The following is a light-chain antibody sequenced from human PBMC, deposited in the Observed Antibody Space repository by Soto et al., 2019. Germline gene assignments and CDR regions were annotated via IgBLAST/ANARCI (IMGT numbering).Light chain of an antibody. J-gene: IGKJ1*01. CDR3: QQYDKWPPRT. CDR2: GAS. CDR1: QSVRSN. Sequence: EIGMTESASTLSVTALEGATLSLRPSQSVRSNLAWYQQKPGQAPRLLIYGASTRATGVPARFSGGGSGTEFTLTISSLQSEDSAVYYCQQYDKWPPRTFGQGTKVDIK. V-gene: IGKV3-15*01.